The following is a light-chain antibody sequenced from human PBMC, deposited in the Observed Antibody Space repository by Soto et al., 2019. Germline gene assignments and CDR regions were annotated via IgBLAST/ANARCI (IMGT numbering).Light chain of an antibody. V-gene: IGKV4-1*01. J-gene: IGKJ5*01. CDR3: MQSIQLPT. Sequence: DIVMTQSPDSLAVSLGERATINCKSSQNILFSSNNKNYLAWYQQKPGQPPKLLIYWASTRESGVPDRFSGSGSETDFTLKISRVEAEDVGVYYCMQSIQLPTFGQGTRLEIK. CDR1: QNILFSSNNKNY. CDR2: WAS.